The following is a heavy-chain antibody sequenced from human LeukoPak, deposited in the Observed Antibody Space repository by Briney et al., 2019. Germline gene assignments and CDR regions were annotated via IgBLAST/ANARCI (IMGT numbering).Heavy chain of an antibody. D-gene: IGHD3-3*01. CDR2: IYHSGST. V-gene: IGHV4-38-2*02. CDR1: GYSISSGYY. J-gene: IGHJ4*02. Sequence: NPSETLSLTCTVSGYSISSGYYWGWIRQPPGKGLEWIGSIYHSGSTNYNPSLKSRVTISVDTSKNQFSLKLSSVTAADTAVYYCARRDYDFWSGYLRRYYFDYWGQGTLVTVSS. CDR3: ARRDYDFWSGYLRRYYFDY.